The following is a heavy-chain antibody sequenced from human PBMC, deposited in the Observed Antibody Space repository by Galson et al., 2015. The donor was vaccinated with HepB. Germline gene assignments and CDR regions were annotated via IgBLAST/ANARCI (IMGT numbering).Heavy chain of an antibody. CDR3: ARVADSDYGDYVPVY. D-gene: IGHD4-17*01. CDR2: ISSSTIYT. CDR1: GFTFSDYY. Sequence: SLRLSCAASGFTFSDYYMSWIRQAPGKGLEWLSYISSSTIYTNYADSVKGRFTISRDNVKNSIYLQMNSLRAEDTAVYYCARVADSDYGDYVPVYWGQGTLVTVSS. J-gene: IGHJ4*02. V-gene: IGHV3-11*06.